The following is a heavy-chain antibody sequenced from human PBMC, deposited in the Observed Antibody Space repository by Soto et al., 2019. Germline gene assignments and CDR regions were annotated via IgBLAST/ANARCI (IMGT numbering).Heavy chain of an antibody. V-gene: IGHV1-2*02. CDR1: GYTFTGYY. D-gene: IGHD2-21*02. Sequence: SVKFSCKASGYTFTGYYMHWVRQAPGQGLEWMGWINPNSGGTNYAQKFQGRVTMTRDTSISTAYMELRSLRSDDTAVYYCARDQEHWYGGNSPHDCWGQGTLVTVSS. CDR2: INPNSGGT. CDR3: ARDQEHWYGGNSPHDC. J-gene: IGHJ4*02.